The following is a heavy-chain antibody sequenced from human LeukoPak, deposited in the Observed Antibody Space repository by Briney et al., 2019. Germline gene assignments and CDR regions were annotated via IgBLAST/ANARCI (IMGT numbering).Heavy chain of an antibody. D-gene: IGHD3-3*01. CDR1: GFTLSSYW. CDR3: ARDCGYYDFWSGYLLMDV. CDR2: IKQDGSEK. V-gene: IGHV3-7*01. Sequence: GGSLRLSCAASGFTLSSYWMSWVRQAPGKGLEWVANIKQDGSEKYYVDSVKGRFTISRDNAKNSLYLQMNSLRAEDTAVYYCARDCGYYDFWSGYLLMDVWGKGTTVTVSS. J-gene: IGHJ6*03.